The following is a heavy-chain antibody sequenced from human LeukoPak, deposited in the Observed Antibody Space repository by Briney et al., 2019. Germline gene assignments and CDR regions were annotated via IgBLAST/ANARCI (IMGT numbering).Heavy chain of an antibody. CDR3: AREHCSGGSCYDGYGMDV. D-gene: IGHD2-15*01. CDR2: ISGNNGNT. V-gene: IGHV1-18*01. J-gene: IGHJ6*02. Sequence: GASVKVSCKASGYTFTSYGISWVRQAPGQGLEWMGWISGNNGNTNCAQKLQGRVTMTTDTSTSTAYMELRSLRSDDTAVYYCAREHCSGGSCYDGYGMDVWGQGTTVTVSS. CDR1: GYTFTSYG.